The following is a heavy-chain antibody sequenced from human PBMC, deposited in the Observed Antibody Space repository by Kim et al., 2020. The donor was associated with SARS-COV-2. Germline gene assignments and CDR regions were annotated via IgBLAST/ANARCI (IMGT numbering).Heavy chain of an antibody. CDR3: ARLFWDILISNWFDP. D-gene: IGHD3-9*01. J-gene: IGHJ5*02. Sequence: SETLSLTCTVSGGSISSSSYYWGWIRQPPGKGLEWIGSIYYSGSTYYNPSLKSRVTISVDTSKNQFSLKLSSVTAADTAVYYCARLFWDILISNWFDPWGQGTLVTVSS. V-gene: IGHV4-39*01. CDR1: GGSISSSSYY. CDR2: IYYSGST.